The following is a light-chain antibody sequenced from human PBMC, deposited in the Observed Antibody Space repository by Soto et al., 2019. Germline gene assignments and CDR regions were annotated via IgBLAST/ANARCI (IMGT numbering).Light chain of an antibody. CDR2: DVS. J-gene: IGLJ1*01. Sequence: QSVLTQPASVSGSPGHSSTISCTGTSSDVGGYNYVSWYQQHPGKAPKLMIYDVSNRPSGVSNRFSGSKSGNTASLTISGLQAEDEADYYCSSYTSSSTPYVFGTGTKVTVL. CDR1: SSDVGGYNY. CDR3: SSYTSSSTPYV. V-gene: IGLV2-14*01.